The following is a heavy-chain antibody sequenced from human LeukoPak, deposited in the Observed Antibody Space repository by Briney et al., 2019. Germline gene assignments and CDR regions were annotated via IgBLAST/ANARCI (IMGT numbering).Heavy chain of an antibody. D-gene: IGHD4-23*01. V-gene: IGHV3-53*01. CDR3: AKYGGGNAYYFDY. CDR1: GIDFNNYG. J-gene: IGHJ4*02. Sequence: PGGSLRLSCVASGIDFNNYGIRWVRQALGKGLEWVSVIYSGGRTSYADSVEGRFTISRDNSKNTLYLQMNSLRVEDTAVYYCAKYGGGNAYYFDYWGQGTLVTVSS. CDR2: IYSGGRT.